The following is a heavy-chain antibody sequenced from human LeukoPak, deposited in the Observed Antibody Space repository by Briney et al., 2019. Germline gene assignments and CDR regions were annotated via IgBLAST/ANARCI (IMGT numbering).Heavy chain of an antibody. J-gene: IGHJ4*02. CDR1: GFTFSSFG. Sequence: GGSLRLSCAASGFTFSSFGMHWVRQAPGKGLEWVAIIWYEGSNKYYADSVKGRFTISRDNAKNSLYLQMNSLRAEDTAVYYCARTYYYDSSGYYSEYYFDYWGQGTLVTVSS. D-gene: IGHD3-22*01. V-gene: IGHV3-33*01. CDR2: IWYEGSNK. CDR3: ARTYYYDSSGYYSEYYFDY.